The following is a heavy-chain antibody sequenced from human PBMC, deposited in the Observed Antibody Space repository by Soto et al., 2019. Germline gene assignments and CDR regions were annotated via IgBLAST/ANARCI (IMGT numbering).Heavy chain of an antibody. D-gene: IGHD1-1*01. Sequence: QVQLQESGPGLVKPSGTLSLTCAVSGGSISSSNWWSWVRQPPGKGLEWIGEIYHSGSTNYNPALKSRVTISVDKSKNQFSPKLSSVTAADTAGYYCALNRLQNEWFDPWGQGTLVTVSS. CDR3: ALNRLQNEWFDP. V-gene: IGHV4-4*02. CDR2: IYHSGST. CDR1: GGSISSSNW. J-gene: IGHJ5*02.